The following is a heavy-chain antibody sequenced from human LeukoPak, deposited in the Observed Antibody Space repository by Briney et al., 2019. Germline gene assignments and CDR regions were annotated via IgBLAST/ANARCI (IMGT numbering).Heavy chain of an antibody. Sequence: GGSLRLSCAASGFSFSSYGMDWVRQAPGEGLEWVAFIRYDGNNKDYADSVKGRFTISRDNSKSTLYLQMNSLRVDDTAVYYCAKGYGDLVAFDIWGQGTTVIVSS. V-gene: IGHV3-30*02. CDR3: AKGYGDLVAFDI. CDR1: GFSFSSYG. J-gene: IGHJ3*02. CDR2: IRYDGNNK. D-gene: IGHD4-17*01.